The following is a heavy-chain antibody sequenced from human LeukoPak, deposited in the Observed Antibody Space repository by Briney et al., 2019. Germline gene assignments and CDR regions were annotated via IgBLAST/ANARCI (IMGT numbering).Heavy chain of an antibody. D-gene: IGHD3-3*01. J-gene: IGHJ3*02. V-gene: IGHV4-39*01. CDR1: GGSISSTIYY. Sequence: PSGTLSLTCTVSGGSISSTIYYGAWIRQPPGKGLEWIGSIYYGGKTYYNPSFKSRVTTSVDTSKNQFSLKLSSVTAADTAVYYCARHLGGSGSSDAFDIWGQGTMVTVSS. CDR2: IYYGGKT. CDR3: ARHLGGSGSSDAFDI.